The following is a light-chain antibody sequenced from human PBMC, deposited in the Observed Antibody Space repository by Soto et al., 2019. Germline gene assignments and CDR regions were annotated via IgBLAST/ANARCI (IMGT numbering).Light chain of an antibody. Sequence: DIQMTQSPSSLSASVGDRVTITCRASQSISNYLNWYQQKPGKAPKLLMFAASSLQSGVPSRFSGGGSGPDFTLTIRSLQPEDFATYYCQQGYSTPRTFGQGTKVEIK. CDR2: AAS. CDR1: QSISNY. CDR3: QQGYSTPRT. V-gene: IGKV1-39*01. J-gene: IGKJ1*01.